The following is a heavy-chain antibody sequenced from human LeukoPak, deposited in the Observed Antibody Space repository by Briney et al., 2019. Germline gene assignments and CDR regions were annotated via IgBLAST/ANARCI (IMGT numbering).Heavy chain of an antibody. D-gene: IGHD4-11*01. Sequence: GASVKVSCKASGYTFTGYYMHWVRQAPGQGLEWMGWINPNSGGTNYAQKFQGRVTMTRDTSISTAYMELSRLRSDDTAVYYCAREDTVRDQSLGYWGQGTLVTVSS. J-gene: IGHJ4*02. CDR1: GYTFTGYY. V-gene: IGHV1-2*02. CDR2: INPNSGGT. CDR3: AREDTVRDQSLGY.